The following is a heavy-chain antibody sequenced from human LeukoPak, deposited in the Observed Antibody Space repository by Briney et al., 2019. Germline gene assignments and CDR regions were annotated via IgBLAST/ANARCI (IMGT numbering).Heavy chain of an antibody. CDR3: ARDATSLLWFGELVFDY. J-gene: IGHJ4*02. CDR2: IKQDGSEK. CDR1: GFTFSSYW. V-gene: IGHV3-7*03. Sequence: GGSLRLSCAASGFTFSSYWMSWVRQAPGKGLEWVANIKQDGSEKYYVDSVKGRFTISRDNAKNSLYLQMNSLRAEDTAVYYCARDATSLLWFGELVFDYWGQGTLVTVSS. D-gene: IGHD3-10*01.